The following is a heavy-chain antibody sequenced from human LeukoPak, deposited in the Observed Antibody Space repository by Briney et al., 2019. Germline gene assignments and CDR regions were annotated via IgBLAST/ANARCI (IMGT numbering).Heavy chain of an antibody. V-gene: IGHV4-61*02. CDR3: ARDLGFYYDSSGYYHHDAFDI. D-gene: IGHD3-22*01. J-gene: IGHJ3*02. Sequence: SETLSLTRTVSGGSISSGSYYWSWIRQPAGKGLEWIARIYTSGSTNYNPSLKSRVTISVDTSKNQFSLKLSSVTAADTAVYYCARDLGFYYDSSGYYHHDAFDIWGQGTMVTVSS. CDR1: GGSISSGSYY. CDR2: IYTSGST.